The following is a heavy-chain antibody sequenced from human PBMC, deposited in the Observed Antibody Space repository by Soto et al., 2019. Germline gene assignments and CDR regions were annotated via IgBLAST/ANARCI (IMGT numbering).Heavy chain of an antibody. CDR2: ISAYNGNT. Sequence: ASVKVSCKASGYTFTSYGISWVRQAPGQGLEWMGWISAYNGNTNYAQKLQGRVTMTTDTSTSTAYMELRSLRSDDTAVYYCARYRPSLMRSGWRLWGQGSLVPVSS. CDR1: GYTFTSYG. CDR3: ARYRPSLMRSGWRL. D-gene: IGHD6-19*01. J-gene: IGHJ4*02. V-gene: IGHV1-18*01.